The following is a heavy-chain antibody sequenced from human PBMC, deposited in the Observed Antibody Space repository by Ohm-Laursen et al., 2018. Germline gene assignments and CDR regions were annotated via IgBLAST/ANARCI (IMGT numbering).Heavy chain of an antibody. D-gene: IGHD3-22*01. J-gene: IGHJ4*02. CDR1: GFTFSSYA. V-gene: IGHV3-23*01. Sequence: SLRLSCVASGFTFSSYAMSWVRQAPGKGLEWVSAISGSGGSTYYADSVKGRFTISRDNSKNTLYLQMNSLRAEDTAVYYCAANYYDSSGYRPLDYWGQGTLVTVSS. CDR2: ISGSGGST. CDR3: AANYYDSSGYRPLDY.